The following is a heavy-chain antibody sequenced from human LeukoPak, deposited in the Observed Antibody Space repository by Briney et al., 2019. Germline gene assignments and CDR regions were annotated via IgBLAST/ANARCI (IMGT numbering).Heavy chain of an antibody. D-gene: IGHD5-18*01. J-gene: IGHJ6*02. Sequence: GGSLRLSCAASGFTFSTYSMSWVRQAPGKGLEWVSYISSRSSTIYYVDSVKGRFTISRDNAKNSLYLQMNSLRAEDTAVYYCARDLDTYYGMDVWGQGTRSPSP. CDR3: ARDLDTYYGMDV. CDR1: GFTFSTYS. CDR2: ISSRSSTI. V-gene: IGHV3-48*01.